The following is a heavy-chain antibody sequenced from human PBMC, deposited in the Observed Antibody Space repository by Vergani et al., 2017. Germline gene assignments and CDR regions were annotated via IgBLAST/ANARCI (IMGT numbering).Heavy chain of an antibody. V-gene: IGHV3-21*01. CDR1: GFTFSSYS. CDR3: AREPCSSTSCYAYYYYYMDV. J-gene: IGHJ6*03. D-gene: IGHD2-2*01. Sequence: EVQLVESGGGLVKPGGSLRLSCAASGFTFSSYSMNWVRQAPGKGLEWVSSISSSSSYIYYADSVKGRFTISRDNAKNSLYLQMNSLRAEDTAVYYCAREPCSSTSCYAYYYYYMDVWGKGP. CDR2: ISSSSSYI.